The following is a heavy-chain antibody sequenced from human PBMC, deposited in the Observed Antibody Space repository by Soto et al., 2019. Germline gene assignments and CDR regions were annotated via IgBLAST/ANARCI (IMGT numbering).Heavy chain of an antibody. CDR2: IRGSAGNA. CDR3: AKHLWFGESVFDP. V-gene: IGHV3-23*01. D-gene: IGHD3-10*01. Sequence: EVQLLESGGGLVQPGGFLRLSCAGTGFTFSSYGMSWVRQAPGKGLEWVSTIRGSAGNANYADSVKGRFTISRDDSTNTVHLQMNSLRPDDTAVYYCAKHLWFGESVFDPWGQGTLVVVSS. J-gene: IGHJ5*02. CDR1: GFTFSSYG.